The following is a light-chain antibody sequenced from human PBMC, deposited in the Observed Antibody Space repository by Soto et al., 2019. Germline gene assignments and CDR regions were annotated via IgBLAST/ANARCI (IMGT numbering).Light chain of an antibody. CDR1: SSDVGGYNS. J-gene: IGLJ1*01. CDR2: EVS. V-gene: IGLV2-8*01. CDR3: SSYAGSNSYV. Sequence: QPVLTQPPSASGSPGQSVTISCTGTSSDVGGYNSVSWYQQHPGKAPKLMIYEVSKRPSGVPDRFSGSKSGNTASLTVSGLQAEDEADYYCSSYAGSNSYVFGTGTSSPS.